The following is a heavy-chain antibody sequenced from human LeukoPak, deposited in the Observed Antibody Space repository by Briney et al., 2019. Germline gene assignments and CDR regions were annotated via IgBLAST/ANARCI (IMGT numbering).Heavy chain of an antibody. CDR3: ARGRPHGNDY. D-gene: IGHD4-23*01. CDR2: IVSDGSNT. CDR1: GFTFSSYC. Sequence: GGSLRLSCAASGFTFSSYCMNWVRQAPGKGLLWVSRIVSDGSNTNYADSVKGRFTISRDNAKNTLYLQMNSLRVEDTAVYYCARGRPHGNDYWGQGTLVTVSS. V-gene: IGHV3-74*01. J-gene: IGHJ4*02.